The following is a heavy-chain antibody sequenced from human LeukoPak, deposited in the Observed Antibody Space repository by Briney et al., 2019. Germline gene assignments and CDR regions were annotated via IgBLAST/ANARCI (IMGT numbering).Heavy chain of an antibody. CDR2: IFYSGST. CDR3: ARIQRNFDGYSYGYYFDY. D-gene: IGHD5-18*01. V-gene: IGHV4-59*01. Sequence: SETLSLTRTVSGGSISSYYWSWIRQPPGKGLEWIGNIFYSGSTNYNPSLKSRVSISVDTSKKQFSLKLSSVTAADTAVYFCARIQRNFDGYSYGYYFDYWGQGTLVTVSS. CDR1: GGSISSYY. J-gene: IGHJ4*02.